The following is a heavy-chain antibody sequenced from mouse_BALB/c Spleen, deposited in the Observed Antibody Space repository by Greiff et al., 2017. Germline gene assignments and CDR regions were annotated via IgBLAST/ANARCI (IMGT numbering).Heavy chain of an antibody. V-gene: IGHV5-17*02. CDR3: ARSTGCMDY. D-gene: IGHD1-1*01. Sequence: EVKLVESGGGLVQPGGSRKLSCAASGFTFSSFGMHWVRQAPEKGLEWVAYISSGSSTIYYADTVKGRFTISRDNPKNTLFLQMTSLRSEDTAMYYCARSTGCMDYWGQGTSVTVSS. CDR2: ISSGSSTI. CDR1: GFTFSSFG. J-gene: IGHJ4*01.